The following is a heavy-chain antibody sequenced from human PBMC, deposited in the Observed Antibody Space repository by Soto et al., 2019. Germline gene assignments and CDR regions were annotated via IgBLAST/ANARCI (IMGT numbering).Heavy chain of an antibody. Sequence: GSLRLSCAASGLTFSSYWMSWVRQAPGKGLEWVANIKQDGSQKYYVDSVKGRFTISRDNVKNSLYLQMNSLRVEDTAVYYCASAYYYDSSGYSPGGYWGQGTLVTVSS. CDR2: IKQDGSQK. CDR3: ASAYYYDSSGYSPGGY. V-gene: IGHV3-7*01. J-gene: IGHJ4*02. D-gene: IGHD3-22*01. CDR1: GLTFSSYW.